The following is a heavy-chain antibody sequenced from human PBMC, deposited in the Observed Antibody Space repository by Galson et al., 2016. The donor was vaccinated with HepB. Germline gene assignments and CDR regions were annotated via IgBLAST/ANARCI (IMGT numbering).Heavy chain of an antibody. CDR1: GFRFSSYG. J-gene: IGHJ4*02. D-gene: IGHD6-19*01. Sequence: LRLSCAASGFRFSSYGMHWVRQAPGKGLEWVAVILYDGSNKYYADSVKGRFTISRDNSKNTLYLQMNSLRVEDTAVYYCARAASELDYWGQGTLVTVSS. V-gene: IGHV3-30*03. CDR2: ILYDGSNK. CDR3: ARAASELDY.